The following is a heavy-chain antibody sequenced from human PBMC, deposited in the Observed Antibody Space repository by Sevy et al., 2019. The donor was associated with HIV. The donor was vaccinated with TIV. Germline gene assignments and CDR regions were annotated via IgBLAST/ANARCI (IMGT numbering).Heavy chain of an antibody. Sequence: SETLSLTYTVSGGSISNYYWTWIRQPPGKGLEWIGYIDYSGTTNYNPSLKSRVTISVDMSKNQFSLKLSSVITADTAVYYCARGKVPLTYYYGMDVWGQGTTVTVSS. D-gene: IGHD3-16*01. V-gene: IGHV4-59*01. CDR2: IDYSGTT. J-gene: IGHJ6*02. CDR3: ARGKVPLTYYYGMDV. CDR1: GGSISNYY.